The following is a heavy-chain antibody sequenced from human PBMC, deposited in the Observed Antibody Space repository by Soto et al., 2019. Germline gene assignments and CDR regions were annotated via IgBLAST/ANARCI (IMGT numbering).Heavy chain of an antibody. D-gene: IGHD6-19*01. V-gene: IGHV1-69*01. J-gene: IGHJ4*02. CDR3: AAYSSGPHHPFDY. CDR2: IIPIFGTA. CDR1: GGTFSSYA. Sequence: QVQLVQSGAEVKKPGSSVKVSCKASGGTFSSYAISWVRQAPGQGLEWMGGIIPIFGTANYAQKFQGRDTMAADESTSTAYRELSSLRSEDTAVYYCAAYSSGPHHPFDYWGEGTLVTVSS.